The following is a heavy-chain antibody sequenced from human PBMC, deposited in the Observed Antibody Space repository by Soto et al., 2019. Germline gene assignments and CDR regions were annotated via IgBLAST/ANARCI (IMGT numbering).Heavy chain of an antibody. J-gene: IGHJ4*02. CDR3: ANMDDNPYFDY. Sequence: GGSLRLSCAVSGFTFRSSDMSWVRQAPEKGLEWVSGISASDGDAYYADSVKGRFTISRDNSKNTLYLQMNSLRAEDTAVYYCANMDDNPYFDYWGQGTLVTVSS. D-gene: IGHD3-22*01. CDR2: ISASDGDA. CDR1: GFTFRSSD. V-gene: IGHV3-23*01.